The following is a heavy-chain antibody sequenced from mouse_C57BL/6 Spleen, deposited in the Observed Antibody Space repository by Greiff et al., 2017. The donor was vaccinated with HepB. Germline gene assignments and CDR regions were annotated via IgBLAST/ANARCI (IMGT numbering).Heavy chain of an antibody. J-gene: IGHJ2*01. V-gene: IGHV1-42*01. D-gene: IGHD2-1*01. CDR3: ASIYYGNYDFDY. CDR1: GYSFTGYY. CDR2: INPSTGCT. Sequence: EVQLQQSGPELVKPGASVKLSCKASGYSFTGYYMNWVKQSPEKSLEWMGEINPSTGCTNYNQKFKGKATLTVDTSSSTAYMQLKSLTSEDSAVYYCASIYYGNYDFDYWGQGTTLTVSS.